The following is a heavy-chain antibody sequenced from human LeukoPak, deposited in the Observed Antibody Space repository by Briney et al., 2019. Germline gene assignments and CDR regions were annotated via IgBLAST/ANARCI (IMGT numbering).Heavy chain of an antibody. J-gene: IGHJ4*02. Sequence: SETLSLTCTVSGGSISSYYWSWIRQPPGKGLEWIGYIYYSGSTNYNPSLKSRVTISVDTSKNQFSLKLSSVTAADTAVYYCARDDPIRRNFDYWGQGTLVTVSS. CDR2: IYYSGST. V-gene: IGHV4-59*12. CDR3: ARDDPIRRNFDY. CDR1: GGSISSYY. D-gene: IGHD4-17*01.